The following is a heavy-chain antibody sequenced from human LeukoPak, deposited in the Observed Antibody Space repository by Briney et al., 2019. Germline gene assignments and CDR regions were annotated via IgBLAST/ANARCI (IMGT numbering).Heavy chain of an antibody. CDR1: GGSISSYY. CDR2: IYYSGST. Sequence: SETLSLTCTVSGGSISSYYWSWIRQPPGKGLEWIGYIYYSGSTNYNPSLKSRVTISVATSKNQFSLKLSSVTAADTAVYYCARDPLGVNWFDPWGQGTLVTVSS. CDR3: ARDPLGVNWFDP. V-gene: IGHV4-59*01. J-gene: IGHJ5*02.